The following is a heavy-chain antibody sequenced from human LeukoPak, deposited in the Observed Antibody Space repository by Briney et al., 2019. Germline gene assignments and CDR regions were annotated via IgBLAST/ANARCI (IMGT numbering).Heavy chain of an antibody. Sequence: SETLSLTCTVSGVSISSYYWSWIRQPPGKGLEWIGYIYYSGSTNYNPSLKSRVTISVDTTKNQFSLKLSSVTAADTAVYYCARTTEGGYTYDSFYYYYMDVWGKGTTVTISS. J-gene: IGHJ6*03. CDR2: IYYSGST. CDR3: ARTTEGGYTYDSFYYYYMDV. D-gene: IGHD5-18*01. CDR1: GVSISSYY. V-gene: IGHV4-59*01.